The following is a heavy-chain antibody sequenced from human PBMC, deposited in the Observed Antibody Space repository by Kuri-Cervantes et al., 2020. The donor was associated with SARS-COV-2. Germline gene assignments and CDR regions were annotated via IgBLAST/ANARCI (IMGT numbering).Heavy chain of an antibody. CDR2: IHTSGSS. CDR1: GDSGSISSYY. V-gene: IGHV4-4*07. D-gene: IGHD1-26*01. CDR3: ARREGGGSYNVAFDI. Sequence: GSLRLSCSVSGDSGSISSYYWSWIRQPAGKGLEWIGRIHTSGSSNYNPSLRSRVTMSVDTSKNQVSLKLTSVTAADTAVYYCARREGGGSYNVAFDIWGQGTLVTVSS. J-gene: IGHJ3*02.